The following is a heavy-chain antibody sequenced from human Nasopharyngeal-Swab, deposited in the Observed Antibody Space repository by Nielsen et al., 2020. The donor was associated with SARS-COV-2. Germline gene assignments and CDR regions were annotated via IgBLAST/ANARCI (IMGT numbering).Heavy chain of an antibody. CDR3: ARVGGEGYYNFLVFDY. V-gene: IGHV1-46*01. CDR2: INPSGGST. Sequence: ASVKVSCKASGYTFTRSSMHWVRQAPGQGLEWMGIINPSGGSTKYAQAFKGRVTMTRDTSTSTAYMELRSLRSDDTAVYYCARVGGEGYYNFLVFDYWGQGTLVTVSS. D-gene: IGHD3-9*01. J-gene: IGHJ4*02. CDR1: GYTFTRSS.